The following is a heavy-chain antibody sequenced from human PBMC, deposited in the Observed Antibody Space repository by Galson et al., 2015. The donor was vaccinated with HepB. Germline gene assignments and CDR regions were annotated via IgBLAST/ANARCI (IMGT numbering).Heavy chain of an antibody. D-gene: IGHD3-10*01. CDR1: GFTFSNAW. CDR2: IKSKTDGGTT. V-gene: IGHV3-15*01. CDR3: TTASQWFDYYYGMDV. J-gene: IGHJ6*02. Sequence: SLRLSCAASGFTFSNAWMSWVRQAPGKGLEWVGRIKSKTDGGTTDYAAPVKGRFTISRDDSKNTLYLQMNSLKTEDTAVYYCTTASQWFDYYYGMDVWGQGTTVTVSS.